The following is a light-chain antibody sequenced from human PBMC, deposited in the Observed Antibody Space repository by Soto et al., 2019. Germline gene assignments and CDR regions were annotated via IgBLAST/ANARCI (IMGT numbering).Light chain of an antibody. CDR2: AAS. J-gene: IGKJ1*01. Sequence: DIQMTQSPSSLSASVGDRVTITCRASQSISSYLNWYQQKPGKAPKLLIYAASSLQSGVPSRFSGSGSGTDFTLTISSLQPEDFATYYCQHSYSTLWTFGQGTKVELK. CDR3: QHSYSTLWT. CDR1: QSISSY. V-gene: IGKV1-39*01.